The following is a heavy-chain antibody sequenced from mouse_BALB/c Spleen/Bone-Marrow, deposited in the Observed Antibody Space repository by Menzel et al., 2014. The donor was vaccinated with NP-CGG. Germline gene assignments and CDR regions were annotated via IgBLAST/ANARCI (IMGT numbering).Heavy chain of an antibody. V-gene: IGHV14-3*02. Sequence: VQLQQSGAELVKPGASVKLSCTASCFNIKDIYMHWVKQRPEQGLEWIGRIDPANGDTKYDPKFQGKATITADTSSNTAYLQLSSLTSEDTAVYYCARDYGPFDYWGQGTTLTVSS. D-gene: IGHD1-2*01. CDR2: IDPANGDT. CDR1: CFNIKDIY. J-gene: IGHJ2*01. CDR3: ARDYGPFDY.